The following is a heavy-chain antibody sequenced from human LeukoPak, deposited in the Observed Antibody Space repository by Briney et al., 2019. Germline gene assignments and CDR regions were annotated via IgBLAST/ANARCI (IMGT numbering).Heavy chain of an antibody. CDR1: GFTFSDYY. V-gene: IGHV3-23*01. J-gene: IGHJ4*02. CDR3: AKDRGDDGPYYFDY. Sequence: GGSLRLSCAASGFTFSDYYMSWIRQAPGKGLEWVSAISGSGGSTYYADSVKGRFTISRDNSKNTLYLQMNSLRAEDTAVYYCAKDRGDDGPYYFDYWGQGTLVTVSS. D-gene: IGHD4-17*01. CDR2: ISGSGGST.